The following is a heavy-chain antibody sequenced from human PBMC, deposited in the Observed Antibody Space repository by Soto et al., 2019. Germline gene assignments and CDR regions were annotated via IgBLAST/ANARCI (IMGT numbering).Heavy chain of an antibody. V-gene: IGHV4-31*03. Sequence: QVQLQESGPGLVKPSQTLSLTCSVSGGSISSGGYYCNWIRQLPGKGLEWIGYNHYTGSTFFNPSLKSRATISVDTSKNQFSLKLSSVTAADTAVYYCATGDLTAGELFFGFWGQGTLDTVSS. D-gene: IGHD3-10*01. CDR2: NHYTGST. J-gene: IGHJ4*02. CDR3: ATGDLTAGELFFGF. CDR1: GGSISSGGYY.